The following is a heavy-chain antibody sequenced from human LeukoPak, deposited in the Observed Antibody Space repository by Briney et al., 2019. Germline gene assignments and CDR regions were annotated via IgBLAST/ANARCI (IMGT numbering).Heavy chain of an antibody. CDR2: FDPEDGET. J-gene: IGHJ6*02. CDR3: ATAPNPIRVPAAILPYYYGMDV. Sequence: ASVKVSCKVSGYTLTELSMHWVRQAPGKGLEWMGGFDPEDGETIYARKFQGRVTMTEDTSTDTAYMELSSLRSEDTAVYYCATAPNPIRVPAAILPYYYGMDVWGQGTTVTVSS. D-gene: IGHD2-2*01. V-gene: IGHV1-24*01. CDR1: GYTLTELS.